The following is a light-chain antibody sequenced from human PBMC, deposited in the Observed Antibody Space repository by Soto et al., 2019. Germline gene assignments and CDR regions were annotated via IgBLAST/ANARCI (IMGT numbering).Light chain of an antibody. J-gene: IGKJ1*01. CDR3: QQFGRSPPSWT. V-gene: IGKV3-20*01. CDR2: GAS. CDR1: QSVSSNY. Sequence: ETVLTQSPGTLSLSPGERATLSCRASQSVSSNYLAWYQQKPGQAPRLLMYGASTRATGIPDRLSGSGSGTDFALTISRLEPEDFAVYYCQQFGRSPPSWTFGQGTKVEIK.